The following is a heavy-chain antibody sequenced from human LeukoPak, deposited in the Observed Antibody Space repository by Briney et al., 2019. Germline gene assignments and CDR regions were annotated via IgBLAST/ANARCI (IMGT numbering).Heavy chain of an antibody. CDR2: IYYSGST. J-gene: IGHJ6*03. V-gene: IGHV4-30-4*08. CDR3: ARARGDYGDQYYYYYYMDV. CDR1: GGSISSGDYY. D-gene: IGHD4-17*01. Sequence: SQTLSLTCTVSGGSISSGDYYWSWIRQPPGKGLEWIGYIYYSGSTYYNPSLKSRVTISVDTSKNQFSLKLSSVTAADTAVYYCARARGDYGDQYYYYYYMDVWGKGTTVTVSS.